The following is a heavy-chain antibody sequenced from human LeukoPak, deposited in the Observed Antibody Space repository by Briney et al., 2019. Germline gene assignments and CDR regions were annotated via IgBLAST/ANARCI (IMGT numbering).Heavy chain of an antibody. D-gene: IGHD2-2*01. CDR2: IYYSGST. Sequence: SSETLSLTCTVSGGSISSYYWSWIRQPPGKGLEWIGYIYYSGSTNYNPSLKSRVTISVDTSKNQFSLKLSSVTAADTAVYYCARIPAMGPAALSVGDVWGQGTTVTVSS. CDR1: GGSISSYY. CDR3: ARIPAMGPAALSVGDV. V-gene: IGHV4-59*12. J-gene: IGHJ6*02.